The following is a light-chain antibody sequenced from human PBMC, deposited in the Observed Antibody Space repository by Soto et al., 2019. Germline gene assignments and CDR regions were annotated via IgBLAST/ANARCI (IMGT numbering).Light chain of an antibody. CDR3: QQYDDLPFT. V-gene: IGKV1-33*01. CDR2: GAS. J-gene: IGKJ3*01. CDR1: QEISNF. Sequence: DIQMTQSPSSLSASVGDRVTITCQASQEISNFLNWYQQKPGRAPKLLIYGASNLETGVPSNFSGSGSGTDFTFTITSLQPGDAATYYCQQYDDLPFTFGPRTKVDIK.